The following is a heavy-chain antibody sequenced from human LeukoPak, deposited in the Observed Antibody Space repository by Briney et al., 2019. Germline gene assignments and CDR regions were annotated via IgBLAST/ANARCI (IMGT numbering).Heavy chain of an antibody. D-gene: IGHD3-3*01. J-gene: IGHJ3*02. CDR1: GYSISSGYY. CDR3: ARQGYDFWSGYGAFDI. V-gene: IGHV4-38-2*01. Sequence: SETLSLTCAVSGYSISSGYYCGWIRQPPGKGLEWIGSIYHSGSTYYNPSLKCRVTISVDTSKNQFSLKLSSVTAADTAVYYCARQGYDFWSGYGAFDIWGQGTMVTVSS. CDR2: IYHSGST.